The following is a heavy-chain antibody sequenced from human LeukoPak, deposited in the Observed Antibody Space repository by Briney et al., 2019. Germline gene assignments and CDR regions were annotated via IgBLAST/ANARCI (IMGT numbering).Heavy chain of an antibody. CDR1: GYTFTVYY. D-gene: IGHD2-15*01. V-gene: IGHV1-2*04. CDR2: INPNSGGT. CDR3: ARDVGVVAADAFDI. J-gene: IGHJ3*02. Sequence: ASVKVSFKASGYTFTVYYMHWVRQAPGQGLGWMGWINPNSGGTNYAQKFQGWVTMTRDTSISTAYMELSRLRSDDTAVYYCARDVGVVAADAFDIWGQGTMVTVSS.